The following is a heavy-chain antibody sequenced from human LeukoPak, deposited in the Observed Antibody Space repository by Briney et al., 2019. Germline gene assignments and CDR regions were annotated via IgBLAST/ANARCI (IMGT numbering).Heavy chain of an antibody. D-gene: IGHD4-23*01. V-gene: IGHV3-9*01. CDR1: GFTFDDYA. Sequence: GGSLRLSCVASGFTFDDYAMHWVRQAPGKGLEWVSGISWNSGSIGYADSVKGRFTISRDNAKNSLYLQMNSLRAEDTALYYCAKDIFFGGLLGPEFDPWGQGTLVTVSS. CDR3: AKDIFFGGLLGPEFDP. J-gene: IGHJ5*02. CDR2: ISWNSGSI.